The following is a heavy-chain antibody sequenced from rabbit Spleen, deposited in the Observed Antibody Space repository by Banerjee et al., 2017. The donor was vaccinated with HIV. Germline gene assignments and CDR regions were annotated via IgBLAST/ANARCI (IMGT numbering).Heavy chain of an antibody. J-gene: IGHJ4*01. CDR3: ARDLTDVIGWNFGW. CDR1: GIDFSNYYY. CDR2: IWASSGST. D-gene: IGHD1-1*01. V-gene: IGHV1S40*01. Sequence: QSLEESGGDLVKPGASLTLTCTASGIDFSNYYYMCWVRQAPGKGLQWIGCIWASSGSTHYASWAKGRFTISKTSSTTVTLQMTSLTAADTATYFCARDLTDVIGWNFGWWGPGTLVTVS.